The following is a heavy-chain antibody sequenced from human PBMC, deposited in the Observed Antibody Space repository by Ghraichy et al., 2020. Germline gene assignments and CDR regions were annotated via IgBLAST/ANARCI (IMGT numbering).Heavy chain of an antibody. V-gene: IGHV3-23*01. CDR2: IRGNGFNT. Sequence: GGSLRLSCAASGFTFDNYAMSWVRQAPGRGLEWVSTIRGNGFNTYYADSEKARFPISRDNSKHTLYLQMNSLRAEDTAVYYCARSSDENQWLSFDCWGQGILVTVSS. J-gene: IGHJ4*02. CDR1: GFTFDNYA. CDR3: ARSSDENQWLSFDC. D-gene: IGHD6-19*01.